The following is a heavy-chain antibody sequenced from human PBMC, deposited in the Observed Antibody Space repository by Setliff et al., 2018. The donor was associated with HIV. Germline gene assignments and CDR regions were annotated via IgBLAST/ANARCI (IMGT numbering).Heavy chain of an antibody. Sequence: GGSLRLSCAASGFPFTSFSINWVRQAPGKGLEWVSTISSFSSYIYYGDSVKGRFTIPRDDAKSSVFLQMNSLRADDTAVYYCVAFKPDRLGYRTAGPFEYWGQGTLVTVSS. V-gene: IGHV3-21*01. CDR3: VAFKPDRLGYRTAGPFEY. J-gene: IGHJ4*02. CDR1: GFPFTSFS. CDR2: ISSFSSYI. D-gene: IGHD5-18*01.